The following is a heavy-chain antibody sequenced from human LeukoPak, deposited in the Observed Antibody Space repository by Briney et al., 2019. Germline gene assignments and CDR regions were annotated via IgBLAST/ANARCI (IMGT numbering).Heavy chain of an antibody. CDR2: INTAGDNT. Sequence: GGSLRLSCAASGFTFDIYAMSWVRQTPGKGLQWVASINTAGDNTYTVNPGKGRFTISRDNLKNTLYLQMNSLRVEDTAIYYCAKGIGAFANNWFDPWGQGTLVTVSS. CDR1: GFTFDIYA. D-gene: IGHD4/OR15-4a*01. J-gene: IGHJ5*02. V-gene: IGHV3-23*01. CDR3: AKGIGAFANNWFDP.